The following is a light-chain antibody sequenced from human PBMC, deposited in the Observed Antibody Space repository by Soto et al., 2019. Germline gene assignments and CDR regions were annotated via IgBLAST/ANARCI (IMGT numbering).Light chain of an antibody. V-gene: IGKV3-20*01. CDR1: QSVSSSY. Sequence: EIVLTQSPGTLSLSPGERATLSYRASQSVSSSYLAWYQHKPGQAPRLLIYGASSGATGIPDRFSGSGSGTDFTLTISRLEPEDFAVYYCQQYGSSPQTFGQGTKVDIK. CDR2: GAS. J-gene: IGKJ1*01. CDR3: QQYGSSPQT.